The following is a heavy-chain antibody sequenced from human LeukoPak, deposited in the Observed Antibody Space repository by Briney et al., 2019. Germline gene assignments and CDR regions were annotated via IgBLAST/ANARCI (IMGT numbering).Heavy chain of an antibody. J-gene: IGHJ4*02. Sequence: GRPLRLSCAASGFTFDDYAMHWVRQAPGKGLEWVSGISWNSGSIGYADSVKGRFTISRDNAKNSLYLQMNSLRAEDMALYYCAKDQGIAAAGSFDYWGQGTLVTVSS. D-gene: IGHD6-13*01. CDR2: ISWNSGSI. V-gene: IGHV3-9*03. CDR3: AKDQGIAAAGSFDY. CDR1: GFTFDDYA.